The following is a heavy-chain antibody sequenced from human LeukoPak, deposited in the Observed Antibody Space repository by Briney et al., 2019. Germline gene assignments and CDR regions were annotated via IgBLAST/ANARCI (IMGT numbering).Heavy chain of an antibody. D-gene: IGHD4-17*01. CDR1: GGSISYYY. J-gene: IGHJ6*02. CDR2: IYYSGTT. CDR3: SREDPQTTVPEGMDV. Sequence: SETLSLTCTVSGGSISYYYWSWLRQPPGKGLEWIGYIYYSGTTNYNPSLKSRVTISVDTSKNQFSLQLRSVTAADTAVYYCSREDPQTTVPEGMDVWGQGTTVTVSS. V-gene: IGHV4-59*01.